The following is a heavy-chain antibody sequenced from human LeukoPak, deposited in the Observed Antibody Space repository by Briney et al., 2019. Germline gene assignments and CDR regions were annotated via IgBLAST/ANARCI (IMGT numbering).Heavy chain of an antibody. J-gene: IGHJ5*02. D-gene: IGHD3-9*01. V-gene: IGHV1-18*01. CDR1: GYSFTSYG. CDR2: ISAYNGNT. Sequence: ASVKVSCKTSGYSFTSYGISWVRQAPGQGLEWMGWISAYNGNTNYAQKVQGRVTMTTDTSTSTAYMELRSLRSDDTAVYYCARDPLTGYPPSSNWFDPWGQGTLVTVSS. CDR3: ARDPLTGYPPSSNWFDP.